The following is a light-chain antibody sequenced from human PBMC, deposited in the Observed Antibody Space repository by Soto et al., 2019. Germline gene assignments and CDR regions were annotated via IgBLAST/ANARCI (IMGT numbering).Light chain of an antibody. CDR3: AAWDDSLRGWV. Sequence: QSVLTQPPSASGTPGQRVTISCSESSSSIGSNYIYWYQQLPGTAPKLLIYSDSQRPSGVPDRFSGSKSGTSASLAISGLRSEDEADYYGAAWDDSLRGWVFGGGTKVTVL. V-gene: IGLV1-47*02. CDR1: SSSIGSNY. CDR2: SDS. J-gene: IGLJ3*02.